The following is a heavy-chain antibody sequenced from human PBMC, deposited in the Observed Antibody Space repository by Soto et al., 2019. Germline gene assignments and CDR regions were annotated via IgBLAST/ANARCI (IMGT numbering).Heavy chain of an antibody. CDR3: ARDDYDSSGYYLRWFDP. V-gene: IGHV1-69*13. CDR1: GGTFSSYA. D-gene: IGHD3-22*01. CDR2: IIPIFGTA. J-gene: IGHJ5*02. Sequence: ASVKVSCKASGGTFSSYAISWVRQAPGQGLEWMGGIIPIFGTANYAQKFQGRVTITADESTSTAYMELSSLRSEDTAVYYCARDDYDSSGYYLRWFDPWGQGTLVTVS.